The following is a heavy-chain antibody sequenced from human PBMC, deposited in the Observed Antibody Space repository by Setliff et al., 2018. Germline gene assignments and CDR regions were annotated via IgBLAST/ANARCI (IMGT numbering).Heavy chain of an antibody. CDR1: GFVFGTYG. Sequence: PGESLKFSCAASGFVFGTYGMHWVRQAPGKGLDWVASVRFDGSYKVYADSVKGRFTISRDNSENTLFLQMTSLRPEDTGVYYCVKVKKPLIRGSGFDYWGRGTLVTVS. CDR3: VKVKKPLIRGSGFDY. V-gene: IGHV3-30*02. D-gene: IGHD3-10*01. J-gene: IGHJ4*02. CDR2: VRFDGSYK.